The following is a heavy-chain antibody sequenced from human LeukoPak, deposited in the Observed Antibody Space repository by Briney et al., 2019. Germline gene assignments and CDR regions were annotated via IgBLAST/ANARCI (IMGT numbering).Heavy chain of an antibody. D-gene: IGHD6-19*01. J-gene: IGHJ6*03. CDR1: GYTFTSYG. Sequence: ASVKVSCKASGYTFTSYGISWVRQAPGQGLEWMGWISAYNGNTNYAQKLQGRVTMTTDTSTSTAYMELRSLRSDDTAVYYCARDSSVAVAGNLSRYYYYYYMDVWGKGTTVTVSS. CDR2: ISAYNGNT. CDR3: ARDSSVAVAGNLSRYYYYYYMDV. V-gene: IGHV1-18*01.